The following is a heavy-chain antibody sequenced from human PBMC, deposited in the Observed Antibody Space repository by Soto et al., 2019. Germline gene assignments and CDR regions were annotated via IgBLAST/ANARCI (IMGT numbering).Heavy chain of an antibody. CDR2: IYYSGST. J-gene: IGHJ4*02. D-gene: IGHD5-12*01. Sequence: SETLSLTCTVSGGSISSGDYYWSWIRQPPGKGLEWIGYIYYSGSTYYNPSLKSRVTISVDTSKNQFSLKLSSVTAADTAVYYCARTHSGYEHYFDYWGQGTLVTVPS. CDR3: ARTHSGYEHYFDY. CDR1: GGSISSGDYY. V-gene: IGHV4-30-4*01.